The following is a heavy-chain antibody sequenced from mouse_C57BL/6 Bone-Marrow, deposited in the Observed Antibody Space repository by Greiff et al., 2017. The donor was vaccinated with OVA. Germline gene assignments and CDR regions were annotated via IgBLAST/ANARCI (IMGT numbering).Heavy chain of an antibody. CDR2: IYWDDDK. CDR1: GFSLSTSGMG. CDR3: ARRWCSRAMDD. J-gene: IGHJ4*01. Sequence: QVTLKVSGPGILQSSQTLSLTCSFSGFSLSTSGMGVSWLRQPSGMGLVWLAHIYWDDDKRYNPSLMSRLTISKDTSRNQVFLKNISVDTAEAATYYCARRWCSRAMDDWGQGTSVTVSS. V-gene: IGHV8-12*01. D-gene: IGHD1-1*02.